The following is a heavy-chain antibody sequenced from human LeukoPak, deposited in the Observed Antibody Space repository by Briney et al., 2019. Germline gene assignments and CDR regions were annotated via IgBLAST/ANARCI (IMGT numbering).Heavy chain of an antibody. CDR3: TRVIRLSGGRYYFDY. J-gene: IGHJ4*02. CDR1: GFAFGDFA. D-gene: IGHD3-9*01. Sequence: GGSLRLPCTAPGFAFGDFAMSWVRQAPGKGLEWVAFIRSKSYSGTTEHAASVKGRFTISRDDSKSIAYLQMNSLNTDDTAVYYCTRVIRLSGGRYYFDYWGQGTLVTVSS. V-gene: IGHV3-49*04. CDR2: IRSKSYSGTT.